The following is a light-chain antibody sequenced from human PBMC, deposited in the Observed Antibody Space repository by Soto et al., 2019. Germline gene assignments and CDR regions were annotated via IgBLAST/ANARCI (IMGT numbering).Light chain of an antibody. V-gene: IGKV3-15*01. J-gene: IGKJ1*01. CDR3: QQYNNWPFPSWT. CDR1: QSVSST. Sequence: DIVMTQSPATLSVSPGERATLSCRASQSVSSTLAWYQQKPGQAPRLLIYGASPMATGIPARFSGSGSGTEVTLTSISLQSEDFAVYYCQQYNNWPFPSWTFGQGTKVEIK. CDR2: GAS.